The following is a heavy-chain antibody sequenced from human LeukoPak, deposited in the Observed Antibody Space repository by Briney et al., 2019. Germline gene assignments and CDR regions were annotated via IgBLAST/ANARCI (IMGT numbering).Heavy chain of an antibody. D-gene: IGHD1-1*01. CDR2: IYYSGTP. J-gene: IGHJ4*02. CDR3: ARLVWNDGFCFDY. Sequence: PSETLSLTCSVSGGPISSSSWYWAWIRQPPGKGLEWIGSIYYSGTPYYNPSLKSRITISVDTSKNKFSLKMSSVTAADTAVYYCARLVWNDGFCFDYWGQGTLVTVSS. CDR1: GGPISSSSWY. V-gene: IGHV4-39*01.